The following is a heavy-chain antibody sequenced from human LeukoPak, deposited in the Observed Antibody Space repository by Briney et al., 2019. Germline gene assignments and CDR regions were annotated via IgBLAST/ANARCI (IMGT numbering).Heavy chain of an antibody. CDR3: ATRGAVARYYYYYNMDV. Sequence: SETLSLTCTVSGGPISSSSYYWGWIRQPPGKGLEWIGSIYYSGSTYYNPSLKSRATISVDTSKNQFSLKLSSVTAADTAVYYRATRGAVARYYYYYNMDVWGKGTTVTMSS. CDR1: GGPISSSSYY. V-gene: IGHV4-39*01. J-gene: IGHJ6*03. CDR2: IYYSGST. D-gene: IGHD6-19*01.